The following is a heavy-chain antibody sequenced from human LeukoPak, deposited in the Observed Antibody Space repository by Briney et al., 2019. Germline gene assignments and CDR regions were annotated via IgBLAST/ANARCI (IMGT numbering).Heavy chain of an antibody. CDR2: INPDGRDT. Sequence: GGSLRLSCAASGFTVSDNNMNWVRQAPGKGLEWVAHINPDGRDTYYVDSVKGRFTISRDNAQNSMYLQMNSLRVEDTAVYYCTSWGDTTAEYFQRWGQGTLVTVSS. D-gene: IGHD2-21*02. CDR3: TSWGDTTAEYFQR. V-gene: IGHV3-7*01. CDR1: GFTVSDNN. J-gene: IGHJ1*01.